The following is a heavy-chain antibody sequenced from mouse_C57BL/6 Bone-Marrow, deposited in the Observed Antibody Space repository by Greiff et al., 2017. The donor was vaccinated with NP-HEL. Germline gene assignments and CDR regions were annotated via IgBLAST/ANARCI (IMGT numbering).Heavy chain of an antibody. D-gene: IGHD1-1*01. CDR3: AKYGSSYVGYFEV. J-gene: IGHJ1*03. Sequence: QVQLQQSGAELARPGASVKLSCKASGYTFTSYGISWVKQKTGQGLEWVGEIYPRSGNTYYNEKFKGKATLTADKSSSTAYMELRSLTSEDSAVYFCAKYGSSYVGYFEVWGTGTTVTVSS. CDR2: IYPRSGNT. V-gene: IGHV1-81*01. CDR1: GYTFTSYG.